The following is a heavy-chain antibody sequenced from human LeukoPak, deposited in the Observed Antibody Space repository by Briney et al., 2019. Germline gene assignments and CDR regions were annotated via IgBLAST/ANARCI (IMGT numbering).Heavy chain of an antibody. Sequence: GGSLRLSCAASGFTFSSYAMHWVRQAPGKGLEWVAVISYDGSNKYYADSVKGRFTISRDNSKNTLYLQMNSLRAEDAAVYYCARGYSSSWYNWLDPWGQGTLVTVSS. CDR3: ARGYSSSWYNWLDP. J-gene: IGHJ5*02. CDR2: ISYDGSNK. V-gene: IGHV3-30-3*01. D-gene: IGHD6-13*01. CDR1: GFTFSSYA.